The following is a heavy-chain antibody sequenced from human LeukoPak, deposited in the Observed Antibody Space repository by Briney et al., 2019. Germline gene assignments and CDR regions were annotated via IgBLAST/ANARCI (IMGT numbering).Heavy chain of an antibody. CDR3: ARGYDGSGYYPDR. CDR2: IYYSGST. D-gene: IGHD3-22*01. CDR1: GGSVSNYY. J-gene: IGHJ5*02. Sequence: SETLSLTCTVSGGSVSNYYWSWIRQPPGKGLEWIGYIYYSGSTNYNPSLSSRVTISVDTSKNQFSLKLNSVTAADTAVYYCARGYDGSGYYPDRWGQGTLVTVSS. V-gene: IGHV4-59*02.